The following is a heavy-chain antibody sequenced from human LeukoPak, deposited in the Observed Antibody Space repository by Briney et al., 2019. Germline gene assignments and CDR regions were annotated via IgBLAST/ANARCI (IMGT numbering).Heavy chain of an antibody. D-gene: IGHD6-13*01. Sequence: SETLSLTCTVSGGSVSSDSYYWSWIRQPPGKGLEWIAYIYYSGSTNSNPSLQSRVTISLDASKNQFSLKLSSVTAADTAVYYCARSIAAAGHNFDSWGQGTLVTVSS. CDR2: IYYSGST. CDR1: GGSVSSDSYY. V-gene: IGHV4-61*01. J-gene: IGHJ4*02. CDR3: ARSIAAAGHNFDS.